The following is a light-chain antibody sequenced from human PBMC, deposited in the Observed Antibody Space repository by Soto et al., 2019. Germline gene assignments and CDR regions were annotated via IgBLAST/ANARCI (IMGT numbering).Light chain of an antibody. V-gene: IGKV1-5*01. J-gene: IGKJ5*01. Sequence: DIQVTQSPSTLSASVGDAVTITCRASESIDNWLAWYQQKPGKAPKLLIFAASTLVRGVPSKFSGSGSGTDFTLTISCLQSEDFATYYCQQYYSYPLTFGQGTRLEIK. CDR2: AAS. CDR1: ESIDNW. CDR3: QQYYSYPLT.